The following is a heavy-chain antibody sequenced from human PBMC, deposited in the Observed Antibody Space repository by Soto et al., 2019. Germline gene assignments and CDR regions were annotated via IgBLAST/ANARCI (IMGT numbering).Heavy chain of an antibody. V-gene: IGHV3-23*01. CDR3: AKSGYITSAHFDY. Sequence: EVQLLESGGGLLQPGGSLRLSCAASAFTFSSYAMTWVRQAPGKGLEWVSAITGSGNIYYADSVKGRFTISRDTSKNMLYLQMNSLRAEDTAVYYCAKSGYITSAHFDYWGQGTLVTVSS. J-gene: IGHJ4*02. CDR2: ITGSGNI. CDR1: AFTFSSYA. D-gene: IGHD6-6*01.